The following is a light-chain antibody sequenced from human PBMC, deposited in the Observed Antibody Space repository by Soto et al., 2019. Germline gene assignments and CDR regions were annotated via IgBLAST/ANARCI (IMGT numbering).Light chain of an antibody. CDR3: TSYISSSTDV. V-gene: IGLV2-14*01. CDR1: SSDVGGYNY. CDR2: DVS. Sequence: QSALTQPASVYGSPGQSITISCTGTSSDVGGYNYVSWYQQHPGKAPKLMIYDVSDRPSGVSLLFSGSKSGNTASLTISGLQAEDAADYYCTSYISSSTDVFGTGTKLTVL. J-gene: IGLJ1*01.